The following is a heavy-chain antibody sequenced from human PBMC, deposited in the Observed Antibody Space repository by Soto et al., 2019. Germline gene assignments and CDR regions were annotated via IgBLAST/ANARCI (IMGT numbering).Heavy chain of an antibody. D-gene: IGHD2-15*01. CDR1: GFTFSSYA. J-gene: IGHJ4*02. Sequence: GGSLRLSCAASGFTFSSYAMHWVRQAPGKGLEWVAVISYDGSNKYYADSVKGRFTISRDNSKNTLYLQMNSLRAEDTAVYYCARDRSPVAATPLDGYWGQGTLVTVSS. CDR2: ISYDGSNK. CDR3: ARDRSPVAATPLDGY. V-gene: IGHV3-30-3*01.